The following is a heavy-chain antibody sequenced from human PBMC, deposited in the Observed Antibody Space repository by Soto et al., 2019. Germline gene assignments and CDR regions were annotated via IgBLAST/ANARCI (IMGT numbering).Heavy chain of an antibody. V-gene: IGHV4-59*01. CDR3: ARVGDGYNRRFGAFDI. J-gene: IGHJ3*02. CDR1: GGSISSYY. D-gene: IGHD3-10*01. Sequence: QVQLQESGPGLVKPSETLSLTCTVSGGSISSYYWSWIRQPPGKGLEWIGYIYYSGSTNYNPSLKSRVTISVDTSKNQFSLKLSSVTAADTAVYYCARVGDGYNRRFGAFDIWGQRTMVTVSS. CDR2: IYYSGST.